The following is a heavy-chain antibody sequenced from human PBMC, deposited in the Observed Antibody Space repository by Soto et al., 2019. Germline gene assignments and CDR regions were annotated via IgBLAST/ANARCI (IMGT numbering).Heavy chain of an antibody. CDR1: GFTFSSYA. D-gene: IGHD3-10*01. Sequence: GGSLRLSCAASGFTFSSYAMSWVRQAPGKGLEWVSAISGSGGSTYYADSVKGRFTISRDNSKNTLYLQMNSLRAEDTAVYYCAKPRRRILGRFGEDFDPWGQGTLVTVSS. CDR3: AKPRRRILGRFGEDFDP. V-gene: IGHV3-23*01. J-gene: IGHJ5*02. CDR2: ISGSGGST.